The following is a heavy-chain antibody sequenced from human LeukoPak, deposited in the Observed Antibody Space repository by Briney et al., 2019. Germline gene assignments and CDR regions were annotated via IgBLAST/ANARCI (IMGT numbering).Heavy chain of an antibody. D-gene: IGHD5-24*01. V-gene: IGHV4-59*01. J-gene: IGHJ4*02. CDR2: IYYTGNS. CDR3: ARGGGGYPFDY. Sequence: SETLSLTCSVSGGSLRGYYWSWIRQPPGKGLEWIGYIYYTGNSNYNPSLRGRVTISIDTSKTLFSLKVRSVTAADTAMYYCARGGGGYPFDYWGQGAPVIVSS. CDR1: GGSLRGYY.